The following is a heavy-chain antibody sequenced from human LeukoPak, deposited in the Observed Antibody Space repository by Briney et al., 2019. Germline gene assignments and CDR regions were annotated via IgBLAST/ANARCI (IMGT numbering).Heavy chain of an antibody. D-gene: IGHD1-1*01. J-gene: IGHJ4*02. CDR3: AKDTKRRGDYIDY. CDR1: GLTFDDYA. V-gene: IGHV3-9*01. CDR2: ISWNSGSI. Sequence: GGSLRLSCAASGLTFDDYAMRWVRQAPGKGLEWVSGISWNSGSIGYADSVKGRFTISGDNAKNSLYLQMNSLRAEDTALYYCAKDTKRRGDYIDYWGQGTLVTVSS.